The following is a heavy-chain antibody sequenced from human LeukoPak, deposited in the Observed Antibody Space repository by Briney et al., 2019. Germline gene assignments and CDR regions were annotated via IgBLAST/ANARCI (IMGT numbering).Heavy chain of an antibody. CDR1: GFTFSTYW. CDR2: IKQDEREK. V-gene: IGHV3-7*02. CDR3: ARRVLTTTDYLDY. D-gene: IGHD2-8*01. Sequence: GGSLRRSCAASGFTFSTYWMTWVRQAPGKGLEWVANIKQDEREKYYVDSVKGRFTISRDNAKNSLYLQMNSLRAEDTAMYYCARRVLTTTDYLDYWGQGTLVTVSS. J-gene: IGHJ4*02.